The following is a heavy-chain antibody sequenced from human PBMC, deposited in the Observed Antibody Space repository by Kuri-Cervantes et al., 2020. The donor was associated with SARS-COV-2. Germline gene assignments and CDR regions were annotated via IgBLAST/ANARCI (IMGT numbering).Heavy chain of an antibody. D-gene: IGHD6-19*01. Sequence: SETLSLTCTVSGGSISSGSYYWSWIRQPAGKGLEWIGYIYTSGGTNYNPSLKSRVSISADTSKNQFSLKLSSVTAADTAVYYCVRMSYTGWYYFDYWGQGTLVTVSS. CDR1: GGSISSGSYY. CDR3: VRMSYTGWYYFDY. J-gene: IGHJ4*02. V-gene: IGHV4-61*09. CDR2: IYTSGGT.